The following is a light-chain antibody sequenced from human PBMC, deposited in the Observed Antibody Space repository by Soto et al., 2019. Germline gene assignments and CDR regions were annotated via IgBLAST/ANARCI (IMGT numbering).Light chain of an antibody. CDR2: GAS. CDR3: QQYGSSPGT. Sequence: EIVLTQSPGTLSLSPGERATLSCRASQSVSSSYLARYQQKPGQATRLLIYGASSRATGIPDRFSGSGSGTDFTLTISRLEPEDFAVYYCQQYGSSPGTFGQGTKVEIK. J-gene: IGKJ1*01. CDR1: QSVSSSY. V-gene: IGKV3-20*01.